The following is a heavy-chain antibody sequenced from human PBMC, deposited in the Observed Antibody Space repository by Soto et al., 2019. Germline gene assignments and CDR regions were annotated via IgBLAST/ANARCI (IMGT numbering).Heavy chain of an antibody. J-gene: IGHJ5*02. CDR1: GFTFSSYG. Sequence: GGSLRLSCAASGFTFSSYGMHWVRQAPGKGLEWVAVISYDGSNKYYADSVKGRFTISRDNSKNTLYLQMNSLRAEDTAVYYCAKDIVVVPAADWFDPWGQGTLVTVSS. CDR3: AKDIVVVPAADWFDP. CDR2: ISYDGSNK. D-gene: IGHD2-2*01. V-gene: IGHV3-30*18.